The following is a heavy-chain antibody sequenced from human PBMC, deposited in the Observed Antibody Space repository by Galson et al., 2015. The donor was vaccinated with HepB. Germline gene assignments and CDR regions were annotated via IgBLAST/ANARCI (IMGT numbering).Heavy chain of an antibody. CDR3: ARAGTGLLLYYYYMDV. D-gene: IGHD2-15*01. CDR1: GYTFASYD. V-gene: IGHV1-8*01. CDR2: MNPNSGNT. J-gene: IGHJ6*03. Sequence: SVKVSCKASGYTFASYDINWVRQATGQGLEWMGWMNPNSGNTGYAQKFQGRVTMTRNTSISTAYMELSSLRSEDTAVYYCARAGTGLLLYYYYMDVWGKGTTVTVSS.